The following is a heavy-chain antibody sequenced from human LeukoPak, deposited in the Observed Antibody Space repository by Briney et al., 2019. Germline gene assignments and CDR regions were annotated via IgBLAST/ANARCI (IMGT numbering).Heavy chain of an antibody. CDR1: GFTFSSYA. J-gene: IGHJ1*01. D-gene: IGHD1-26*01. CDR2: ISGSGGST. CDR3: AKDRGSYYAEYFQH. Sequence: PGGSLRLSCAASGFTFSSYAMSWVRQAPGKGLEWVSAISGSGGSTYYADSVKGRFTIPRDNSKSTLYLQMNSLRAEDTAVYYCAKDRGSYYAEYFQHWGQGTLVTVSS. V-gene: IGHV3-23*01.